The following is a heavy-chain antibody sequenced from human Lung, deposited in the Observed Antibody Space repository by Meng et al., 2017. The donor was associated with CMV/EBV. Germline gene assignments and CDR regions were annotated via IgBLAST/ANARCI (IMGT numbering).Heavy chain of an antibody. CDR3: ARGRGYCSSTNCYQNFDY. V-gene: IGHV3-21*01. D-gene: IGHD2-2*01. Sequence: GESLKISCTASGFIFSDYSMSWVRQAPGKGLEWVSSISSSSIHIYYADSTKGRFTISRDNAKKSLYLQMNSLRAEDTAVYYCARGRGYCSSTNCYQNFDYWDQGTLVTVSS. J-gene: IGHJ4*02. CDR2: ISSSSIHI. CDR1: GFIFSDYS.